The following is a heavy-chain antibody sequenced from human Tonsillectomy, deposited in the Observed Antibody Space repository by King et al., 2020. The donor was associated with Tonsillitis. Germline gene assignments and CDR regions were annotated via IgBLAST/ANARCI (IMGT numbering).Heavy chain of an antibody. J-gene: IGHJ3*02. CDR2: IYTSGST. D-gene: IGHD1-26*01. V-gene: IGHV4-61*02. Sequence: VPLQESGPGLVKPSQTLSLTCTVSGGSISSGSYYWSWIRQPAGKGLEWIGRIYTSGSTNYNPSLKSRVTMSVDTSKNQFSLKLSSVTAADTAVYYCARDLYGSRAGHDAFDIWGQGTMVTVSS. CDR3: ARDLYGSRAGHDAFDI. CDR1: GGSISSGSYY.